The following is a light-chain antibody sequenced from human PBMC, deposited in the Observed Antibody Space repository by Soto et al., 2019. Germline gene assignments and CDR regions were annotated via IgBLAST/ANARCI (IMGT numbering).Light chain of an antibody. Sequence: DIQMTQSPSILSASVGDRVTITCRASQSIRSWLAWYQQKPGKAPKLLIYDAYSLESGVPSRFSGRRSGTEFTLTIAGLQPEDFETSYCQQYKDDAWTFGQGTKVDIK. V-gene: IGKV1-5*01. CDR2: DAY. J-gene: IGKJ1*01. CDR1: QSIRSW. CDR3: QQYKDDAWT.